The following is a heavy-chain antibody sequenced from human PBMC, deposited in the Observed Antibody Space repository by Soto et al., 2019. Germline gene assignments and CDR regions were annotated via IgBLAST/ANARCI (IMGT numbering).Heavy chain of an antibody. J-gene: IGHJ3*02. CDR2: ISAYNGNT. CDR3: ARVDYDILTGPNDAFDI. V-gene: IGHV1-18*01. CDR1: GYTFTSYG. D-gene: IGHD3-9*01. Sequence: GASVKVSCKASGYTFTSYGISWVRQAPGQGLEWMGLISAYNGNTNYAQKLQGRVTMTTDTSTSTAYMELRSLRSDDTAVYYCARVDYDILTGPNDAFDIWGQGTMVTVSS.